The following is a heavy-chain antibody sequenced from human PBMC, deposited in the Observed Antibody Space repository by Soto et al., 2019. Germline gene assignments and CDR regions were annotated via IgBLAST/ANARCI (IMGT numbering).Heavy chain of an antibody. V-gene: IGHV1-18*01. Sequence: QVQLVQSGAEVKKPGASVKVSCKASGDTFTNYDFSWVRQAPGQGLEWMGWVSAYNGNTNYAQKLQDRFTMTTDTSKSTVYMELRSLRSDDTAVYYCARDRRGRGSFDYWGQGTLVTVSS. CDR3: ARDRRGRGSFDY. D-gene: IGHD1-26*01. CDR2: VSAYNGNT. J-gene: IGHJ4*02. CDR1: GDTFTNYD.